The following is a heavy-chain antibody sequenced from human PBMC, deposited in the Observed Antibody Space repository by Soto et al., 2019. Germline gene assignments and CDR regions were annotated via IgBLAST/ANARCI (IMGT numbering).Heavy chain of an antibody. J-gene: IGHJ4*02. CDR1: GYTFFSYS. CDR2: ISADTGNT. Sequence: ASVKVSCKASGYTFFSYSFSWVRQAPGQGLEWMGWISADTGNTNYAQKLQGRVTMTTDTSTSTAYMELRSLRSDDTAVYYCARAYYDILTGPKIDYWGQGTLVTVSS. D-gene: IGHD3-9*01. CDR3: ARAYYDILTGPKIDY. V-gene: IGHV1-18*01.